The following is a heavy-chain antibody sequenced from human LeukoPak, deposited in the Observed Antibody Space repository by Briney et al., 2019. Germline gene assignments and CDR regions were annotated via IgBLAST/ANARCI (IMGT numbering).Heavy chain of an antibody. CDR1: GGTFSSYA. D-gene: IGHD2-2*01. V-gene: IGHV1-69*15. CDR2: IIPIFGTA. J-gene: IGHJ4*02. CDR3: AAFDCSSTSCSNY. Sequence: SSVKVSCKASGGTFSSYAISWVRQAPGQGLEWMGRIIPIFGTANYAQKFQGRVTITADESTSTAYMELSSLRSEDTAVYYCAAFDCSSTSCSNYWGQGTLVTVSS.